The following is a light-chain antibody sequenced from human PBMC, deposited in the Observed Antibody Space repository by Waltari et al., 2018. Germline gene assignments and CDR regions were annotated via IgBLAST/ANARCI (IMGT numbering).Light chain of an antibody. V-gene: IGKV3-11*01. CDR2: DAS. CDR1: QTIINY. J-gene: IGKJ4*01. CDR3: QQRYDWPLT. Sequence: SYRARQTIINYFALYQPKPGQDPRVLIYDASNRAAGIPARFSGSGSGTDFTLTISGLEPEDFAVYYCQQRYDWPLTFGGGTKVEIK.